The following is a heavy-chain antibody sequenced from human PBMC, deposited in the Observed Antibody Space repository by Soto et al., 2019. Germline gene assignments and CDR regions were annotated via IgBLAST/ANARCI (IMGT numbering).Heavy chain of an antibody. J-gene: IGHJ5*02. D-gene: IGHD1-7*01. CDR1: GGSLGGYY. CDR2: VSHVDST. CDR3: ARAYSTGTTPPYNWFDR. V-gene: IGHV4-34*01. Sequence: QVQLLQWGTGALKPSETLSLTCTVHGGSLGGYYWNWIRQSPGKALEWIGEVSHVDSTNYNPSLKGRATISLDTPKNQFSLKLTSMTAADTAVYYCARAYSTGTTPPYNWFDRWGQGTLVTVSS.